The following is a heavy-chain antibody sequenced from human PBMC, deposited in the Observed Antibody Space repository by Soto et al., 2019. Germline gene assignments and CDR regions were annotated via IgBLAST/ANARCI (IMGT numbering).Heavy chain of an antibody. CDR3: VKEAPTPNGGYRLFDY. CDR2: ISTNGGST. J-gene: IGHJ4*02. Sequence: GGSLRLSCSASGFSFSSYAMHWVRQAPGKGLEYVSTISTNGGSTNYADSVKGRFTISRDNSKNTLYLQMSSLRTEDTAVYYCVKEAPTPNGGYRLFDYWGQGTLVTVSS. V-gene: IGHV3-64D*08. D-gene: IGHD4-17*01. CDR1: GFSFSSYA.